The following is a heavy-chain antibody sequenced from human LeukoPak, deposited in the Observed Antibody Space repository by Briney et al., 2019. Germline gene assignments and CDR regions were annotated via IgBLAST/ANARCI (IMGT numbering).Heavy chain of an antibody. CDR2: VYTSGST. V-gene: IGHV4-39*07. CDR3: AGLYV. CDR1: GGSISSSSYY. D-gene: IGHD3-16*01. J-gene: IGHJ6*04. Sequence: SSETLSLTCTVSGGSISSSSYYWGWIRQPPGKGLEWIGRVYTSGSTSYNPSLKSRVTMSVDTSKNPLSLKLSSVTAADTAVYYCAGLYVWGKGTTVTISS.